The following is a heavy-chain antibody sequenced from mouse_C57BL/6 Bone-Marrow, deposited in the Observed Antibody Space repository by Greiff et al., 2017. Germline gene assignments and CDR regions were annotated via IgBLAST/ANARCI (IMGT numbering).Heavy chain of an antibody. CDR3: ARWNFYRGFDY. CDR1: GYTFTSYW. CDR2: ISASGGYT. V-gene: IGHV1-7*01. J-gene: IGHJ2*01. Sequence: QVQLQQSGAELAKPGASVKLSCKASGYTFTSYWMHWVKQRPGQGLEWIGNISASGGYTKYNQKFKDKATFTADKSSSTAYMQLSRLTYEDYAVCDCARWNFYRGFDYWGQGTTLTVSS. D-gene: IGHD2-1*01.